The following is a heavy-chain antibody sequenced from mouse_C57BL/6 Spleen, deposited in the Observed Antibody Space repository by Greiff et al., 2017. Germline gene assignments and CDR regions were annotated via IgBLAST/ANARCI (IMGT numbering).Heavy chain of an antibody. CDR3: AREKFITTVVAKAY. V-gene: IGHV1-85*01. CDR1: GYTFTSYD. J-gene: IGHJ3*01. D-gene: IGHD1-1*01. Sequence: QVQLQQSGPELVKPGASVKLSCKASGYTFTSYDINWVKQRPGQGLAWIGWIYPRDGSTKYNEKFKGKATLTVDTSSSTAYMALHSLTSEDSAVYFGAREKFITTVVAKAYWGQGTLVTVSA. CDR2: IYPRDGST.